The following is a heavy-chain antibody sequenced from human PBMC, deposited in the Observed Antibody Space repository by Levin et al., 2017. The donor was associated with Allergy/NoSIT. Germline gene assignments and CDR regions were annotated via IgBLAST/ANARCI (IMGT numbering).Heavy chain of an antibody. Sequence: PGGSLRLSCAASGFTFSSYGMHWVRQAPGKGLEWVAVISYDGSNKYYADSVKGRFTISRDNSKNTLYLQMNSLRAEDTAVYYCAKDGSPAVDYWGQGTLVTVSS. CDR2: ISYDGSNK. CDR1: GFTFSSYG. CDR3: AKDGSPAVDY. D-gene: IGHD2-2*03. V-gene: IGHV3-30*18. J-gene: IGHJ4*02.